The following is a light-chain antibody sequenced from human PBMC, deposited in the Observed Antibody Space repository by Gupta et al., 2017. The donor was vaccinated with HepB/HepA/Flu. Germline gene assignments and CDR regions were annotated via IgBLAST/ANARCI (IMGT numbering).Light chain of an antibody. CDR2: RNN. CDR1: SSNIGSNY. V-gene: IGLV1-47*01. CDR3: AAWDDSLSGQV. J-gene: IGLJ2*01. Sequence: CALPHPPTASATPGQRVTISCSGSSSNIGSNYVYWYQQLPGTAPKLLIYRNNQRPSGVPDRFSGSKSGTSASLAISGLRPEDEADYYCAAWDDSLSGQVFGGGTKLTVL.